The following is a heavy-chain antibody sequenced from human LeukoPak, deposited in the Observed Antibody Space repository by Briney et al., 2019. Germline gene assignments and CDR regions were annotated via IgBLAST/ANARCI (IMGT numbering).Heavy chain of an antibody. J-gene: IGHJ4*02. CDR3: ARDVGYDAFDY. D-gene: IGHD5-12*01. CDR2: INHSGST. V-gene: IGHV4-34*01. CDR1: GGSFSGYY. Sequence: SETLSLTCAVYGGSFSGYYWSWIRRPPGKGLEWIGEINHSGSTNYNPSLKSRVTISVDTSKNQFSLKLSSVTAADTAVYYCARDVGYDAFDYWGQGTLVTVSS.